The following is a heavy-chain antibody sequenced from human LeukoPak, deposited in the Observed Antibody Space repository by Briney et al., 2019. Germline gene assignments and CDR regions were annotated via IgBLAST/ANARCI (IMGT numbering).Heavy chain of an antibody. V-gene: IGHV4-34*01. CDR1: GGSISSYY. D-gene: IGHD3-10*01. J-gene: IGHJ4*02. CDR3: ARAPRRYYGSGSHWYYFDY. Sequence: SETLSLTCTVSGGSISSYYWSWIRQPPGKGLEWIGEINHSGSTNYNPSLKSRVTISVDTSKNQFSLKLSSVTAADTAVYYCARAPRRYYGSGSHWYYFDYWGQGTLVTVSS. CDR2: INHSGST.